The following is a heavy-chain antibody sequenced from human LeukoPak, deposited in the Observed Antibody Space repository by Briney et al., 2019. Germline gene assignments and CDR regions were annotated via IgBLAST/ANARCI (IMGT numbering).Heavy chain of an antibody. CDR3: ARWIQLWSERYYFDY. J-gene: IGHJ4*02. V-gene: IGHV1-18*01. CDR1: GGTFSSYG. D-gene: IGHD5-18*01. CDR2: SSAYNGNT. Sequence: ASVKVSCKASGGTFSSYGISWVRQAPGQGLEWMGWSSAYNGNTNYAQKLQGRVTMTTDTSTSTAYMELRSLRSDDSAGYYCARWIQLWSERYYFDYWGQGTLVTVSS.